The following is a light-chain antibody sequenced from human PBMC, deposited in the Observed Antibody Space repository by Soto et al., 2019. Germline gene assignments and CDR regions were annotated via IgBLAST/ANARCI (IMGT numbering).Light chain of an antibody. V-gene: IGKV1-5*01. Sequence: DILMTQSPSTLSAAVGDRVTITCRASRNIERWLAWYQQKPGKPPKLLILNASTLGSGVPSRFSGSGSGTEFTLTISGLQPDDFASYYCQHCDTSWPFGQVTKVDIK. J-gene: IGKJ1*01. CDR3: QHCDTSWP. CDR1: RNIERW. CDR2: NAS.